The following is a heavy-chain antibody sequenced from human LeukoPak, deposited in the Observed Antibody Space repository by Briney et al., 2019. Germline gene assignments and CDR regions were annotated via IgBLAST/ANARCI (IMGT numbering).Heavy chain of an antibody. CDR1: GFTFSSYG. V-gene: IGHV3-33*01. Sequence: GGSLRLSCAASGFTFSSYGMHWVRQAPGKGLEWVAVIWYDGSNKYYAGSVKGRFTISRDNSKNTLYLQMNSLRAEDTAVYYCARDLGYCSGGSCYTLRYWGQGTLVTVSS. CDR3: ARDLGYCSGGSCYTLRY. D-gene: IGHD2-15*01. J-gene: IGHJ4*02. CDR2: IWYDGSNK.